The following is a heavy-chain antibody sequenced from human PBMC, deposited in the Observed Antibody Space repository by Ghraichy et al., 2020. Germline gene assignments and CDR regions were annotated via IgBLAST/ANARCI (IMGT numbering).Heavy chain of an antibody. Sequence: SETLSLTCTVSGGSISSYYWTWIRQPPGKGLEWIGYIYYSGSTNYNPSLKSRVTISVDTSKNQFSLKLSSVTAADTAVYYCARSIVVVPAAMRAGWFDPWGQGTLVTVSS. CDR3: ARSIVVVPAAMRAGWFDP. CDR2: IYYSGST. J-gene: IGHJ5*02. CDR1: GGSISSYY. D-gene: IGHD2-2*01. V-gene: IGHV4-59*08.